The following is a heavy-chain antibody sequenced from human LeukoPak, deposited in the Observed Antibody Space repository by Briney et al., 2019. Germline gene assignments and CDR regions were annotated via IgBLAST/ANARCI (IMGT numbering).Heavy chain of an antibody. CDR1: GGSIISYY. J-gene: IGHJ3*02. CDR2: INHSGST. V-gene: IGHV4-34*01. D-gene: IGHD3-22*01. CDR3: ASPGSFYYDSSGYRDAFDI. Sequence: PSETLSLTCSVSGGSIISYYWSWIRQPPGKGLEWIGEINHSGSTNYNPSLKSRVTISVDTSKNQFSLKLSSVTAADTAVYYCASPGSFYYDSSGYRDAFDIWGQGTMVTVSS.